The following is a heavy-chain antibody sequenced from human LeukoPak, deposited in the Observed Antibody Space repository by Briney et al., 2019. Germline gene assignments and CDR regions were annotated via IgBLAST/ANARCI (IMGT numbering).Heavy chain of an antibody. Sequence: SETLSLTCTVSGGSISISYYWGWIRQPPGKGLEWIGSFSCSGSTYYNPSLKSRVTISVDTSKSQFSLYMDSVTAADTAVYYCARDWNRYAYWGQGTLVTVSS. CDR1: GGSISISYY. J-gene: IGHJ4*02. CDR3: ARDWNRYAY. D-gene: IGHD1-1*01. V-gene: IGHV4-39*07. CDR2: FSCSGST.